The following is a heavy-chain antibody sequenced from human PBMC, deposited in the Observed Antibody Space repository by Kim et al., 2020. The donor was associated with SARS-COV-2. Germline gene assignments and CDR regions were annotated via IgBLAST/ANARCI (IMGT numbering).Heavy chain of an antibody. Sequence: GGSLRLSCAASGFTFSSYSMNWVRQAPGKGLEWVSSISSSSSYIYYADSVKGRFTISRDNAKNSLYLQMNSLRAEDTAVYYCASNAPLPYYDFWSGYQTDYYYGMDVWGQGTTVTVSS. D-gene: IGHD3-3*01. V-gene: IGHV3-21*01. CDR3: ASNAPLPYYDFWSGYQTDYYYGMDV. CDR2: ISSSSSYI. CDR1: GFTFSSYS. J-gene: IGHJ6*02.